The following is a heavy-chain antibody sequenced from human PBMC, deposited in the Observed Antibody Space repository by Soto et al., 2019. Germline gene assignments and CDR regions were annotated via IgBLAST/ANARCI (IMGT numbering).Heavy chain of an antibody. CDR2: IYYSGST. CDR1: GGSISSSSYS. J-gene: IGHJ4*02. Sequence: QLQLQESGPGLVKPSETLSLTCTVSGGSISSSSYSWGWIRQPPGKGLEWIASIYYSGSTYYNPSLKRRVTISADSSKTRFALTLSSVTAADTAVYYCMLGSGWKDFDYWGQGTLVTVSS. D-gene: IGHD3-22*01. CDR3: MLGSGWKDFDY. V-gene: IGHV4-39*01.